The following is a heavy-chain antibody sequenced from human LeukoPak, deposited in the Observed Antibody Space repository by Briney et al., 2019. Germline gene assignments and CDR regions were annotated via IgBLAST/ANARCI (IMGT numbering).Heavy chain of an antibody. CDR3: AMLVVGATEGFDY. CDR1: GFTFSSYT. D-gene: IGHD1-26*01. J-gene: IGHJ4*02. Sequence: PGGSLRLSCAASGFTFSSYTMSWVRQAPGKGLEYVSAIGSKGGSIYYADSVKGRFTISRDNSKNTLYLQMNSLRAEDTAVYYCAMLVVGATEGFDYWGQGTLVTVSS. V-gene: IGHV3-64*04. CDR2: IGSKGGSI.